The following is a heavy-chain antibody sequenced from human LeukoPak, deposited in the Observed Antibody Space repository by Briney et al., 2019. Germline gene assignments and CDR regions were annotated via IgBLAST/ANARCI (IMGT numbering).Heavy chain of an antibody. CDR1: GVTLSNYA. CDR3: TKWSTSGSYYTE. Sequence: GGSLRLSCVASGVTLSNYAMSWARQAPGKGLEWVANIRQDGGDNHYVDSVKGRFTISRDNARNSLSLQMNSLRAEDTAVYYCTKWSTSGSYYTEWGQGTLVIVSS. V-gene: IGHV3-7*01. J-gene: IGHJ4*02. D-gene: IGHD3-10*01. CDR2: IRQDGGDN.